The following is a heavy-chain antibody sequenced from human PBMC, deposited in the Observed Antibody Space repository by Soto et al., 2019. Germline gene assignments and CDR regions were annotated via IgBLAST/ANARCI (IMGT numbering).Heavy chain of an antibody. CDR1: GFSLTTGKMC. CDR2: IFSDNER. V-gene: IGHV2-26*01. CDR3: ARMNVDSYQFYYAMDV. J-gene: IGHJ6*02. D-gene: IGHD4-17*01. Sequence: QVTLKESGPALVKPTETLTLTCTVSGFSLTTGKMCVSWIRQPPGKPLEWLAHIFSDNERSYSTSLQGRLTISKDTSGSQVVLSMTNVDPVDTATYYCARMNVDSYQFYYAMDVWGQMTTVTV.